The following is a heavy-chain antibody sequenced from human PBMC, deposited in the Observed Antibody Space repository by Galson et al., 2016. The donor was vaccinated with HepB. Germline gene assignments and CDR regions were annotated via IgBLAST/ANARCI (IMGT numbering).Heavy chain of an antibody. D-gene: IGHD6-13*01. V-gene: IGHV3-33*01. J-gene: IGHJ4*02. CDR2: IWHDGSNT. CDR3: AREMHVAAAAAFDF. Sequence: APGKGLEWVALIWHDGSNTYYADSVKGRLTISRDNPKNTLYLQMNSLKVEDTAVYYCAREMHVAAAAAFDFWGRGTLVTVSS.